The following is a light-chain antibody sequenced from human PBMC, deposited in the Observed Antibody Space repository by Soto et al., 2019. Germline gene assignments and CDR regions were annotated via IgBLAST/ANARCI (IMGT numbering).Light chain of an antibody. J-gene: IGKJ3*01. Sequence: EMVMPQSPGTLSVSPGERATLSCRASQSVSVNLAWYQQKPGQAPRLLIYGVSTRATGIPARFSGSESGTEFTLTISSLQSEDFAVYYCQQYNDWPFTFGPGTKVDIK. CDR3: QQYNDWPFT. CDR2: GVS. CDR1: QSVSVN. V-gene: IGKV3-15*01.